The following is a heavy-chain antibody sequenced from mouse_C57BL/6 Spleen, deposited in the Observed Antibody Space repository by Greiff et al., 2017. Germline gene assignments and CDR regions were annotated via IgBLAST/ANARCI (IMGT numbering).Heavy chain of an antibody. V-gene: IGHV14-4*01. CDR2: IDPENGDT. CDR1: GFNIKDDY. J-gene: IGHJ4*01. CDR3: NGGSNYGDAMDY. Sequence: EVQLQQSGAELVRPGASVKLSCTASGFNIKDDYMHWVKRRPDQGLEWIGWIDPENGDTDYASKFQGKATITADTSSNTAYRQLSSLTSEDTAVYYCNGGSNYGDAMDYWGQGTSVTVSS. D-gene: IGHD2-5*01.